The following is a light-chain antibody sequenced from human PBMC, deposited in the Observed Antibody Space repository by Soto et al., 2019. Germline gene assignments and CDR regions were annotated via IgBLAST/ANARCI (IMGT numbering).Light chain of an antibody. CDR2: DAS. CDR3: QQRYNWPNT. CDR1: QSVGTY. Sequence: EIVLTQSPATLSLSPGERATLPCRASQSVGTYLAWYQHNPGQAPRLLIYDASNRATGIPARFSGSGSGTDFTLTISSPEPEDFAVYYCQQRYNWPNTFGLGTKLEIK. V-gene: IGKV3-11*01. J-gene: IGKJ2*01.